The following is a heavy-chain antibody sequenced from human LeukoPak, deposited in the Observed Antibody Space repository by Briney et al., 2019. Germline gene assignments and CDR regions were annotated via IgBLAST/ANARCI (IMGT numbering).Heavy chain of an antibody. J-gene: IGHJ5*02. Sequence: GGSLRLSCAASGFTVSSNYMSWVRQAPGKGLEWVSVIYSGGSTYYADSVKGRFTISRDNSKNTLYLQMNSLRAEDTAVYYCARAIAAAGTVWLDPWGRGTLVSVSS. CDR3: ARAIAAAGTVWLDP. CDR2: IYSGGST. CDR1: GFTVSSNY. V-gene: IGHV3-53*01. D-gene: IGHD6-13*01.